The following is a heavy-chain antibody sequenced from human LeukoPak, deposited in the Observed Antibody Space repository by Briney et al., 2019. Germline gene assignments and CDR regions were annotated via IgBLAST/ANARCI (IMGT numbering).Heavy chain of an antibody. J-gene: IGHJ4*02. V-gene: IGHV3-53*01. CDR3: ARGVEPLAANTLAY. CDR2: LYSDGNT. D-gene: IGHD1-14*01. Sequence: GGSLRLSCAASGFTAITNDMTWVRQAPGKGLEWVSVLYSDGNTKYADSVQGRFTISRDNSKNTLYLEMNSLSPDDTAVYYCARGVEPLAANTLAYWGEGTLVTVSS. CDR1: GFTAITND.